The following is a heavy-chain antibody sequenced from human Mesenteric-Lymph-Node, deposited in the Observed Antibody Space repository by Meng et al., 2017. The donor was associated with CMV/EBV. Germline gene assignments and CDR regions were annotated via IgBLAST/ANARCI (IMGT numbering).Heavy chain of an antibody. J-gene: IGHJ3*02. CDR1: GFTVSSNY. V-gene: IGHV3-66*02. CDR2: IYSGGST. D-gene: IGHD5-18*01. Sequence: GESLKISCAASGFTVSSNYMSWVRQAPGKGLEWVSVIYSGGSTYYADSVKGRFTISRDNSKSTLPLQMNRLRTEDTAVYYCARDNVDTATYGAFDIWGRGTTVTVSS. CDR3: ARDNVDTATYGAFDI.